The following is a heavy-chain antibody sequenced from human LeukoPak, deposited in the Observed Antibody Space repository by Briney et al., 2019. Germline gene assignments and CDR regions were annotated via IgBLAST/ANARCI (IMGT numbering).Heavy chain of an antibody. D-gene: IGHD1-26*01. V-gene: IGHV4-59*01. Sequence: SETLSLTCTVSGGSISIYYWSWVRQPPGKGLEWIGYIYNSGSTIYNPSLKSRASISVDTSKNQFSLRLSSVTAVDTAVYYCVRDRELNYWGQGTLVTVSS. CDR2: IYNSGST. CDR3: VRDRELNY. CDR1: GGSISIYY. J-gene: IGHJ4*02.